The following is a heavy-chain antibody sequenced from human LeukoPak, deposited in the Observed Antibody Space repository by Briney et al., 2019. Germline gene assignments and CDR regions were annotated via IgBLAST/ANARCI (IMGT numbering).Heavy chain of an antibody. CDR1: GGSFSGYY. CDR2: ISHSGST. V-gene: IGHV4-34*01. J-gene: IGHJ4*02. D-gene: IGHD3-10*01. CDR3: ARGSNYYGSFF. Sequence: SETLSLTCAVYGGSFSGYYWSWIRQPPGKGLEWIGEISHSGSTNYNPSLKSRVTISVDTSKNQFSLKLSSVTAADTAVYYCARGSNYYGSFFWGQGTLVTVSS.